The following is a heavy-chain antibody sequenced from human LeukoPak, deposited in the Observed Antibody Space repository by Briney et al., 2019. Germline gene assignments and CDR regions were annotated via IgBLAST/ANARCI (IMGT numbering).Heavy chain of an antibody. CDR2: IIPIFGTA. D-gene: IGHD4-17*01. V-gene: IGHV1-69*13. CDR1: GGTFSGYA. Sequence: ASVKVSCKASGGTFSGYAISWVRQAPGQGLEWMGGIIPIFGTANYAQKFQGRVTITADESTSTAYMELSSLRSEDTAVYYCASIRAYGRGMDVWGKGTTVTVSS. J-gene: IGHJ6*03. CDR3: ASIRAYGRGMDV.